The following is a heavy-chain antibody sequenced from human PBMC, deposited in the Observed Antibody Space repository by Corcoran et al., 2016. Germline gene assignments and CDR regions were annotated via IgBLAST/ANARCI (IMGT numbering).Heavy chain of an antibody. CDR1: GGSVSSNNYY. D-gene: IGHD4-17*01. CDR3: ARGGGNYGNYVGSFDY. Sequence: QLQLQESGPGLVKPSETLSLTCTVSGGSVSSNNYYWGWIRQPPGKGLEWIGSGYYSGTTYYNPSLKSRFTISLDTSKIQFSLKVNSVTAADTAVYYCARGGGNYGNYVGSFDYWGQGILVTVSS. J-gene: IGHJ4*02. CDR2: GYYSGTT. V-gene: IGHV4-39*07.